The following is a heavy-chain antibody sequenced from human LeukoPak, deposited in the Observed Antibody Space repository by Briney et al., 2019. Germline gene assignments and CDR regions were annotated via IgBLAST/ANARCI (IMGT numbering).Heavy chain of an antibody. CDR1: RFSLSTGGVG. J-gene: IGHJ2*01. Sequence: SGPTLVKPTQTLTLTCTFSRFSLSTGGVGVGWIRQPPGKALEWLALIYWDDDKRYSPSLRSRLTITKDTSKNQVVLTMTNMDPVDTATYYCARRLGYTYGRGYWYFDLWGRGTLVTVSS. D-gene: IGHD5-18*01. V-gene: IGHV2-5*02. CDR2: IYWDDDK. CDR3: ARRLGYTYGRGYWYFDL.